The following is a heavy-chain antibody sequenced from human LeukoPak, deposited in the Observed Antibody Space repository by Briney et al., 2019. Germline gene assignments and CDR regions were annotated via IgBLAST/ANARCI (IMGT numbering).Heavy chain of an antibody. D-gene: IGHD6-19*01. CDR1: GGSISSSSYY. V-gene: IGHV4-39*01. CDR3: VRTEVSSGSEDY. CDR2: IYYSGST. J-gene: IGHJ4*02. Sequence: SETLSLTCTVSGGSISSSSYYWGWIRQPPGKGLEWIGSIYYSGSTYYNPSLKSRVTISVDTSKNQFSLKLSSVTAADTAVYYCVRTEVSSGSEDYWGQGTLVTVSS.